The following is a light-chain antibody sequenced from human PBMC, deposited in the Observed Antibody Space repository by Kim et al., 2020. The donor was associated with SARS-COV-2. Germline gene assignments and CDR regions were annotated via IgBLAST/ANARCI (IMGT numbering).Light chain of an antibody. V-gene: IGLV3-1*01. CDR1: KVGETL. CDR2: PTG. CDR3: QAWDSTTAV. Sequence: SYELTQPPSVSVSPGQTATIPCSGEKVGETLASWYQQRPAQSPVLVSYPTGRRPSGIPERFSGSISGNTATLTISGTQAMDEADYFCQAWDSTTAVFGGGTQLTVL. J-gene: IGLJ3*02.